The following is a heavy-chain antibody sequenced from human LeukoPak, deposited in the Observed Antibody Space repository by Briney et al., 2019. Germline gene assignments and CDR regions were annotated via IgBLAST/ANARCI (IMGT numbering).Heavy chain of an antibody. CDR2: INPNSGGT. D-gene: IGHD6-13*01. J-gene: IGHJ5*02. Sequence: GASVKVSCKASGYTFTGYYMHWVRQAPGQGLEWMGWINPNSGGTNYAQKFQGRVTMTRDTPISTAYMELSRLRSDDTAVYYCARALRGYSSSWYEDKGFWFGPWGQGTLVTVSS. V-gene: IGHV1-2*02. CDR1: GYTFTGYY. CDR3: ARALRGYSSSWYEDKGFWFGP.